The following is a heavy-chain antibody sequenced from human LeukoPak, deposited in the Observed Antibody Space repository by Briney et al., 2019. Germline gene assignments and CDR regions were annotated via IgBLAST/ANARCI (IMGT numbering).Heavy chain of an antibody. CDR3: ARDYTADY. V-gene: IGHV3-48*04. CDR1: GFTFSSFA. CDR2: ISSSGSTI. D-gene: IGHD5-18*01. Sequence: QTGGSLRLSCAASGFTFSSFAMHWVRQAPGKGLEWVSYISSSGSTIYYADSVKGRFTISRDNAKNSLYLQMNSLRAEDTAVYYCARDYTADYWGQGTLVTVSS. J-gene: IGHJ4*02.